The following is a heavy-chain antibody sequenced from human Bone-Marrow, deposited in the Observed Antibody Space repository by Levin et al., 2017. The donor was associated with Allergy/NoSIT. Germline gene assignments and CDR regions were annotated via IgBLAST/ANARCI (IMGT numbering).Heavy chain of an antibody. CDR2: IYWDDDK. V-gene: IGHV2-5*02. D-gene: IGHD2-8*02. J-gene: IGHJ5*02. CDR3: AHIQSAAGKKYCTGGVCYIGGVVPWFDP. CDR1: GFSLSTSGVG. Sequence: SGPTLVKPTQTLTLTCTFSGFSLSTSGVGVGWIRQPPGKALEWLALIYWDDDKRYSPSLKSRLTITKDTSKNQVVLTMTNMDPVDTATYYCAHIQSAAGKKYCTGGVCYIGGVVPWFDPWGQGTLVTVSS.